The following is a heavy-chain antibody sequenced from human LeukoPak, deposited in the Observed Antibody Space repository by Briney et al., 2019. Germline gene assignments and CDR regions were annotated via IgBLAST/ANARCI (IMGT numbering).Heavy chain of an antibody. Sequence: SETLSLTCTVSGGSIRSTSYYWGWIRPPPGKGLAWLGSVHYSGSTYDNPSLKSRVTISVDTSKNQFSLKLISVTAADTAVYYCARRSTVAGRGRFDPWGQGTLVTVSS. CDR2: VHYSGST. J-gene: IGHJ5*02. D-gene: IGHD6-19*01. CDR1: GGSIRSTSYY. CDR3: ARRSTVAGRGRFDP. V-gene: IGHV4-39*01.